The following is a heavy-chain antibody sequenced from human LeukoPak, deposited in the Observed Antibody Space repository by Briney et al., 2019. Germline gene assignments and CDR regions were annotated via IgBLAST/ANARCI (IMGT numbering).Heavy chain of an antibody. Sequence: GGSLRLSCAASGFTFSSYAMSWVRQAPGKGLEWVAVISGSGGGTYSADSVKGRFTISRDNSKNTLYLQMSSLGAEDTAVYYCAKDRSGSYYGFYFDYWGQGTLVTVSS. CDR2: ISGSGGGT. J-gene: IGHJ4*02. D-gene: IGHD1-26*01. CDR3: AKDRSGSYYGFYFDY. V-gene: IGHV3-23*01. CDR1: GFTFSSYA.